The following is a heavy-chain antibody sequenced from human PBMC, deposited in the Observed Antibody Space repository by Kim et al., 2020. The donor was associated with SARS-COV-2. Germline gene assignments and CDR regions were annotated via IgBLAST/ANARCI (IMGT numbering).Heavy chain of an antibody. CDR3: ATCASRYRHPFDY. CDR1: GFTFSSYA. CDR2: ISYDGSNK. Sequence: GGSLRLSCAASGFTFSSYAMHWVRQAPGKGLEWVAVISYDGSNKYYVDSVKGRFTISRDNSKNTLYLQMNSLRAEDTAVYYCATCASRYRHPFDYWGQGTLVTVSS. J-gene: IGHJ4*02. V-gene: IGHV3-30*04. D-gene: IGHD5-18*01.